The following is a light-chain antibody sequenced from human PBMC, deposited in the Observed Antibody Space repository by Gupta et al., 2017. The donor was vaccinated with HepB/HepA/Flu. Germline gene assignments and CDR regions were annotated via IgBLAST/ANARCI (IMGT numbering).Light chain of an antibody. V-gene: IGKV3-15*01. CDR2: GAS. CDR1: QSVSSN. Sequence: IVMTQSPATLSVSPGERATLSCRASQSVSSNLAWYQQNPGQAPRLLIYGASTRAAGIPARFSGSGSGTEFTLTISSLQSEDFAVYSCQQDEHWPGNFGQGTKMEIK. CDR3: QQDEHWPGN. J-gene: IGKJ2*02.